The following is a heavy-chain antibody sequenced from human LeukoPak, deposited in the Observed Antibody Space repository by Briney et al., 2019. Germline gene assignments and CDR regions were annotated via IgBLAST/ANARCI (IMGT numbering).Heavy chain of an antibody. CDR3: ARKGVTTPADF. CDR2: INHSGST. V-gene: IGHV4-34*01. Sequence: PSETLSLTCAVYGGSFSGYYWSWIRQPPGKGLEWIGEINHSGSTNYNPSLKGRVTIFVDTSKNQYSLKLSSVTAADTVVYYCARKGVTTPADFWGQRTLVTVSS. CDR1: GGSFSGYY. D-gene: IGHD4-11*01. J-gene: IGHJ4*02.